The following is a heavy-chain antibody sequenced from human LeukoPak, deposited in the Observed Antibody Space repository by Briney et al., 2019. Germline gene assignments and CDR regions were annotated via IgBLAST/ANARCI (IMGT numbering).Heavy chain of an antibody. Sequence: PSETLSLTCTVSGGSIRSYYWSWIRQPPGKGLEWIGYIYYSGSTNYNPSLKSRVTISVDTSKNQFSLKLSSVTAADTAVYYCARDRRLGTLDYWGQGTLVTVSS. J-gene: IGHJ4*02. D-gene: IGHD1-1*01. CDR3: ARDRRLGTLDY. V-gene: IGHV4-59*01. CDR2: IYYSGST. CDR1: GGSIRSYY.